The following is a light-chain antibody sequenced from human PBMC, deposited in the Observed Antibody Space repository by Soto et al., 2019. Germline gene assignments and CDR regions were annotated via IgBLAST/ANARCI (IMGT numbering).Light chain of an antibody. CDR1: QSFGPD. Sequence: ERVMKQSPATLSVSPGERVNISCRASQSFGPDLAWYQQKPGQAPRLLVYRASTSATGIPARFSGSGSDTEFTLTISSRQSEDFGVYYCHQYNSWPPITFGQVKRLEIK. V-gene: IGKV3-15*01. CDR2: RAS. J-gene: IGKJ5*01. CDR3: HQYNSWPPIT.